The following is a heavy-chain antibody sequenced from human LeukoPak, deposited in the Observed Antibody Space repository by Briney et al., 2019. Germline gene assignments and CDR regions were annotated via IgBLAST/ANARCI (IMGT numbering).Heavy chain of an antibody. Sequence: PSETLSLTCTVSGDSISSGDYYWSWIRQPAGKGLEWIGRISSSGSTNYNPSLKSRVTMSVETSKNQFSLKLSSVTAADTAVYYCAREGSAFDIWGQGTMVTVSS. J-gene: IGHJ3*02. CDR2: ISSSGST. CDR3: AREGSAFDI. V-gene: IGHV4-61*02. CDR1: GDSISSGDYY.